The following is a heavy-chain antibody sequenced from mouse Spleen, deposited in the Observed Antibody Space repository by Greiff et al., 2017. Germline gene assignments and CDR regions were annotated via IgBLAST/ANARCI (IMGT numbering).Heavy chain of an antibody. CDR3: AREGYYGSDAMDY. CDR1: GYTFTSYW. D-gene: IGHD1-1*01. V-gene: IGHV1-64*01. Sequence: QVQLQQSGAELVKPGASVKLSCKASGYTFTSYWMHWVKQRPGQGLEWIGMIHPNSGSTNYNEKFKSKATLTVDKSSSTAHMQLSSLTSEDSAVYYCAREGYYGSDAMDYWGQGTSVTVSS. CDR2: IHPNSGST. J-gene: IGHJ4*01.